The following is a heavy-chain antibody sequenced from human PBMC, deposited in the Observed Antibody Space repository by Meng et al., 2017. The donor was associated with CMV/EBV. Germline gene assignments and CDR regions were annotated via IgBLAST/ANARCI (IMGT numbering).Heavy chain of an antibody. D-gene: IGHD1-26*01. CDR3: ARVTPSIVGATSFDY. V-gene: IGHV4-4*07. J-gene: IGHJ4*02. CDR2: IYTSGST. Sequence: GSLRLSCTVSGGSISSYYWSWIRQPAGKGLEWIGRIYTSGSTNYNPSLKSRVTISVDTSKNQFSLNLTSVTAADTAVYYCARVTPSIVGATSFDYWGQGTLVTVSS. CDR1: GGSISSYY.